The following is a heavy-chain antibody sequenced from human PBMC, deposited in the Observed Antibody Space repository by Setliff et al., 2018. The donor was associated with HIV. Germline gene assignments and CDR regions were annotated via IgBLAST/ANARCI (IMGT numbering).Heavy chain of an antibody. J-gene: IGHJ3*02. V-gene: IGHV1-18*01. CDR3: ARDRAGDAFDI. CDR1: GYTFTTYG. CDR2: SSAYNGNT. Sequence: ASVKVSCKASGYTFTTYGINWVRQAPGQGLEWMGWSSAYNGNTNYAQKLQGRVTMTTDTSTSTAYMELRSLRSDDAAVYYCARDRAGDAFDIWGQGTMVTVSS. D-gene: IGHD3-10*01.